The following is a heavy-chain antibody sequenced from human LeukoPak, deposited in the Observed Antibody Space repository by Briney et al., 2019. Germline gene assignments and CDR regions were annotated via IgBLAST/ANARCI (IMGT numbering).Heavy chain of an antibody. CDR1: GYTFTSYG. Sequence: ASVKVSCKASGYTFTSYGISWVRKAPGQGLEWMGWISAYNGNTNYAQKLQGRVTMTTDTSTSTAYMELRSLRSDDTAVYYCATWHYYDSSGYPRGYFDYWGQGTLVTVSS. J-gene: IGHJ4*02. V-gene: IGHV1-18*01. CDR3: ATWHYYDSSGYPRGYFDY. CDR2: ISAYNGNT. D-gene: IGHD3-22*01.